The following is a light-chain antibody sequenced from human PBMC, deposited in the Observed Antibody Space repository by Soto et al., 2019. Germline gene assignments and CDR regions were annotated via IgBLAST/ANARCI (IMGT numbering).Light chain of an antibody. Sequence: EIVMTQAPSTLSVSPGERATLSCRASQSIRSNLAWYQQKPGQAPRLRISGASTRAFGIPVRFSGSGSGTEFTLTISSLQSEDFAVYYCQQYENWPSSTFGQGTKVDIK. V-gene: IGKV3-15*01. J-gene: IGKJ1*01. CDR2: GAS. CDR1: QSIRSN. CDR3: QQYENWPSST.